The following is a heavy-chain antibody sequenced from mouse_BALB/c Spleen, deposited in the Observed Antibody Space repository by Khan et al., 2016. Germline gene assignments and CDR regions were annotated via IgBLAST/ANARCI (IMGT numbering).Heavy chain of an antibody. D-gene: IGHD2-2*01. Sequence: VQLKQSGPELVKPGASVKVFCKASGYAFTSYNMYWVKQSHGKSLEWIGYIDHYNGGTSYNQKFKGKATLTVDKSSSTAYMHLNSLTSEDSAVYYCASGYDLAWFAYWGQGTLVTVSA. CDR1: GYAFTSYN. CDR3: ASGYDLAWFAY. V-gene: IGHV1S135*01. J-gene: IGHJ3*01. CDR2: IDHYNGGT.